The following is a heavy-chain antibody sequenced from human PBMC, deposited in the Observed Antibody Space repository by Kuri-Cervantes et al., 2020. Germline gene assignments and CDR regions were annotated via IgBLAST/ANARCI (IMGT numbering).Heavy chain of an antibody. J-gene: IGHJ4*02. CDR2: IKSKTDGGTT. V-gene: IGHV3-15*01. D-gene: IGHD3-10*01. CDR3: TTGYASGSYYNPFPFDY. Sequence: GGSLSPSWAVSGFTSNRYVMYWVRQAPGKGLEWVGRIKSKTDGGTTDYAAPVKGRFTISRDDSKNTLYLQMNSLKTEDTAVYYCTTGYASGSYYNPFPFDYWGQGTLVTVSS. CDR1: GFTSNRYV.